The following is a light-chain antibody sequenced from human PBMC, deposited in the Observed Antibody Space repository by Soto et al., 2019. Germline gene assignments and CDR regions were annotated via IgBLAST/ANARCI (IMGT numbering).Light chain of an antibody. V-gene: IGKV1-5*01. CDR1: QSISSW. CDR3: QQYNSYLYT. Sequence: DIQMTQSPSTLSASVGDTVTITCRASQSISSWLAWYQQKPGKAPKLLIYDASSLESGVPSRFSGSGSGTEFNLTISSLQPDDFATYYCQQYNSYLYTFGQGTKVDIK. CDR2: DAS. J-gene: IGKJ2*01.